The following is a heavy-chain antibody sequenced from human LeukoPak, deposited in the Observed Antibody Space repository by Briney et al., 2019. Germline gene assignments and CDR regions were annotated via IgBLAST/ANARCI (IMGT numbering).Heavy chain of an antibody. D-gene: IGHD6-13*01. V-gene: IGHV4-34*01. Sequence: SETLSPTCAVYGESVSGYYWNWIRQPPGKGLEWIGEINHSGSTNYNPSLKSRVTISVDTSKNQFSLKLRSVTAADTAVYYCARRVRSNCLDYWGQGTLVTVSS. J-gene: IGHJ4*02. CDR2: INHSGST. CDR1: GESVSGYY. CDR3: ARRVRSNCLDY.